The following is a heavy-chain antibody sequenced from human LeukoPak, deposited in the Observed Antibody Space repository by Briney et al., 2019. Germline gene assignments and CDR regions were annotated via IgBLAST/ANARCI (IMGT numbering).Heavy chain of an antibody. CDR3: SGGPYYFDY. D-gene: IGHD6-25*01. CDR1: GGSISSYY. Sequence: SETLPLTCTVSGGSISSYYWSWIRQPPGKGLEWMGFIYYSGSSYYNPSLKSRVTISVDTSKNQFSLKLSSVTAADTAVYYCSGGPYYFDYWGQGTLVTVSS. V-gene: IGHV4-59*04. J-gene: IGHJ4*02. CDR2: IYYSGSS.